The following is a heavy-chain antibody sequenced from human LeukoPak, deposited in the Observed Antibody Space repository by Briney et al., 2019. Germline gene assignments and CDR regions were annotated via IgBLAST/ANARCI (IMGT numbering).Heavy chain of an antibody. Sequence: ASVKVSCKASGGTFSSYAISWVRQAPGQGLEWMGGIIPIFGTANYAQKFQGRVTITADESTSTAYMELSSLRSEDTAVYYCAREEPGGYSSSWGGCAFDIWGQGTMVTVSS. CDR1: GGTFSSYA. D-gene: IGHD6-13*01. J-gene: IGHJ3*02. CDR3: AREEPGGYSSSWGGCAFDI. CDR2: IIPIFGTA. V-gene: IGHV1-69*13.